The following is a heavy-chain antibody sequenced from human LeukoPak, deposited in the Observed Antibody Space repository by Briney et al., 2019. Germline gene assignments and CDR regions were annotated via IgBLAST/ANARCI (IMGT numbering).Heavy chain of an antibody. Sequence: GGSLRLSCAASGFTFSSYGMHWVRQAPGKGLEWVAVIWYDGSNKYYADSVKGRFTISRDNSKNTLYLQMNSLRAEDTAVYYCAGGGPDGEYYKGRAVGGQGTTATVSS. V-gene: IGHV3-33*01. CDR2: IWYDGSNK. CDR3: AGGGPDGEYYKGRAV. CDR1: GFTFSSYG. J-gene: IGHJ6*02. D-gene: IGHD3-10*01.